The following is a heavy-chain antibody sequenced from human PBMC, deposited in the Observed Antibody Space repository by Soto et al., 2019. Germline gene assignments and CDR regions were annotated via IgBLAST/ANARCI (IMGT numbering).Heavy chain of an antibody. D-gene: IGHD3-3*02. CDR3: ARDRGNMVAIFHHYYGMDV. CDR1: GYTFTGQY. J-gene: IGHJ6*02. CDR2: INPDSGDT. Sequence: GASVKVSCKASGYTFTGQYMHWVRQAPGQGLEWMGWINPDSGDTKYAQKFQGRVTMTRDTSISTVYMELSRLKSDDTAAYYCARDRGNMVAIFHHYYGMDVWGQGTTVTVSS. V-gene: IGHV1-2*02.